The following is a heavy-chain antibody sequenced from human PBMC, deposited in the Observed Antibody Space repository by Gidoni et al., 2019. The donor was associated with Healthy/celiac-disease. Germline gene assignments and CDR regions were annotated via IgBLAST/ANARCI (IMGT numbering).Heavy chain of an antibody. CDR3: ARVHNTIFGVVISGYFDY. J-gene: IGHJ4*02. CDR1: GGSISSYY. D-gene: IGHD3-3*01. Sequence: QVQLQESGPGLVKPSETLSLTCTVSGGSISSYYWSWIRQPAGKGLEWIGRIYTSGSTNYNPSLKSRVTMSVDTSKNQFSLKLSSVTAADTAVYYCARVHNTIFGVVISGYFDYWGQGTLVTVSS. CDR2: IYTSGST. V-gene: IGHV4-4*07.